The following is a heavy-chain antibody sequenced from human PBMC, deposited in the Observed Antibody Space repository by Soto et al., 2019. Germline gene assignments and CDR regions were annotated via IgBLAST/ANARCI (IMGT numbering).Heavy chain of an antibody. Sequence: GGSLRLSCAASGFTFSSYSMNWVRQAPGKGLEWVSYISSSSSTIYYADSVKGRFTISRDNAKNSLYLQMNSLRAEDTAVYYCARVRRAGFAVVVPAAIIDYWGQGTLVTVSS. CDR2: ISSSSSTI. D-gene: IGHD2-2*01. CDR1: GFTFSSYS. CDR3: ARVRRAGFAVVVPAAIIDY. V-gene: IGHV3-48*01. J-gene: IGHJ4*02.